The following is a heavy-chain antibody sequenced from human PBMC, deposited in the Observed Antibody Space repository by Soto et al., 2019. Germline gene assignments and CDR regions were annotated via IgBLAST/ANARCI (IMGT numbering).Heavy chain of an antibody. CDR1: GGSFSGYY. D-gene: IGHD2-2*01. J-gene: IGHJ5*02. CDR3: ARKTCSSTSCFGGVENWFDP. Sequence: SETLSLTCAVYGGSFSGYYWSWIRQPPGKGLEWIGEINHSGSTNYNPSLKSRVTISVDTSKNQFSLKLSSVTAADTAVYYCARKTCSSTSCFGGVENWFDPWGQGTLVTVSS. V-gene: IGHV4-34*01. CDR2: INHSGST.